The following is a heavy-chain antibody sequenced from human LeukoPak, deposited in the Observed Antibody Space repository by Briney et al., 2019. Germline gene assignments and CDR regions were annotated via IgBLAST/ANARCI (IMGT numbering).Heavy chain of an antibody. D-gene: IGHD7-27*01. V-gene: IGHV1-46*01. J-gene: IGHJ4*02. CDR2: INPSGGST. Sequence: ASVKVSCKASGYTFTSYYMHWVRQAPGQGLEWMGIINPSGGSTSYTQKFQGRVTMTRDTSTSTVYMELSSLRSEDTAVYYCARDMAPWGSFDYWGQGTLVTVSS. CDR1: GYTFTSYY. CDR3: ARDMAPWGSFDY.